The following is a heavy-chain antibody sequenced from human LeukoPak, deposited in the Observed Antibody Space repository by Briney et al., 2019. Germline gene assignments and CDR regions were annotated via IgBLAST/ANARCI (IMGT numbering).Heavy chain of an antibody. CDR1: GGSFSGYY. CDR3: ARFFHDYGAVNWFDP. J-gene: IGHJ5*02. Sequence: SETLSLTCAVYGGSFSGYYWSWICQPPGKGLEWIGEINHSGSTNYNPSLKSRVTISVDTSKNQFSLKLSSVTAADTAVYYCARFFHDYGAVNWFDPWGQGTLVTVSS. V-gene: IGHV4-34*01. D-gene: IGHD4-17*01. CDR2: INHSGST.